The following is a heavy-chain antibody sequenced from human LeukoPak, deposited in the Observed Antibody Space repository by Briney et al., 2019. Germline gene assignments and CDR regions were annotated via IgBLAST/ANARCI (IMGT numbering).Heavy chain of an antibody. D-gene: IGHD3-22*01. Sequence: PSETLSLTCTVYGGSISSGGYYWSWIRQHPGKGLKWIGYIYYSGSTYYNPSLKSRVTISVDTSKNQFSLKLSSVTAADTAVYYCARADSSGYSHFDYWGQGTLVTVSS. V-gene: IGHV4-31*03. CDR3: ARADSSGYSHFDY. CDR2: IYYSGST. J-gene: IGHJ4*02. CDR1: GGSISSGGYY.